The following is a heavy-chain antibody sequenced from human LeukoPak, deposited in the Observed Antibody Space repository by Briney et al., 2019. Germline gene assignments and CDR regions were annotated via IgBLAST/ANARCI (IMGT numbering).Heavy chain of an antibody. CDR3: ARARDSSGSDYFDY. D-gene: IGHD3-22*01. J-gene: IGHJ4*02. Sequence: TSVKVSCKASGGIFSSYAISWVRQAPGQGLEWMGRIIPIFGIANYARKFQGRVTITADKSTSTAYMELSSLRSEDTAVYYCARARDSSGSDYFDYWGQGTLVTVSS. CDR1: GGIFSSYA. V-gene: IGHV1-69*04. CDR2: IIPIFGIA.